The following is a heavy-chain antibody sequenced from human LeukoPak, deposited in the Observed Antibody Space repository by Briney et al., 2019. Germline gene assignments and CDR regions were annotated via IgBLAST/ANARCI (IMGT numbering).Heavy chain of an antibody. V-gene: IGHV3-7*03. D-gene: IGHD6-13*01. CDR2: IKQDGSEK. Sequence: GGSLRLSCAGSGLTFHRYWMSWVRQAPGKGLEWVANIKQDGSEKNYVDSVRGRFTISRDNAKNSLYLQMNSLRAEDTAVYYCAKDRLMGSSWYYLDYWGQGTLVTVSS. J-gene: IGHJ4*02. CDR1: GLTFHRYW. CDR3: AKDRLMGSSWYYLDY.